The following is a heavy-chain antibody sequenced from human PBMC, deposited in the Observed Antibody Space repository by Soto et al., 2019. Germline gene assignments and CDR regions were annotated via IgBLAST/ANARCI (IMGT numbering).Heavy chain of an antibody. CDR1: GFTFNSYA. V-gene: IGHV3-23*01. J-gene: IGHJ4*02. CDR3: GKDRFYNYIVGGTGARPSYFDY. D-gene: IGHD3-3*01. Sequence: EVQLLESGGGLVQPGGSLRLSCTGSGFTFNSYAMTWVRQAPGKGLEWVSAISGSAGSTYYANSVKGRFTISRDNPKNKLDLTMNSLRAEEHGVYYCGKDRFYNYIVGGTGARPSYFDYWGQGTLVTVSS. CDR2: ISGSAGST.